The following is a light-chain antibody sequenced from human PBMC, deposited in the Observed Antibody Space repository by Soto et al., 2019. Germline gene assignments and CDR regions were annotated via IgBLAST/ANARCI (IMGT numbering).Light chain of an antibody. CDR2: GTF. CDR1: QDIRTE. Sequence: AIQMTQSPSSLSASVGDRVTITCRASQDIRTELGWYQQKPWKAPRLLIYGTFSLQSGVPSRFSVSGSGTDFTLTIISLQPDDFATYYCLQDFKYPLTFGQGTKVEVK. CDR3: LQDFKYPLT. V-gene: IGKV1-6*01. J-gene: IGKJ1*01.